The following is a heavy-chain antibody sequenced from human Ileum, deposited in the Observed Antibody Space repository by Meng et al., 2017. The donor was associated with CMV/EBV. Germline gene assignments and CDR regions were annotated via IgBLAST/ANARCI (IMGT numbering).Heavy chain of an antibody. CDR3: ATSGVPH. D-gene: IGHD2-8*01. CDR1: GFTFNNAW. V-gene: IGHV3-15*01. Sequence: GGSLRLSCAASGFTFNNAWMSWVRQAPGEGLEWVGRIKSKAAGGTTDYAAPVKGRFTISRDDSKNTLYLQMNSLKTEDSAMYYCATSGVPHWGQGTLVTVSS. J-gene: IGHJ4*02. CDR2: IKSKAAGGTT.